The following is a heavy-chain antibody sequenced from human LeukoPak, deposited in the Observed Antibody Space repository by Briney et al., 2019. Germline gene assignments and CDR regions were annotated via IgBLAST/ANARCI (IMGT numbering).Heavy chain of an antibody. CDR1: GYTLTELS. D-gene: IGHD6-6*01. Sequence: ASVKVSCKVSGYTLTELSMHWVRQAPGKGLEWMGGFDPEDGETIYAQKFQDRVTMTEDTSTDTAYMELSSLRSEDTAVYYCATGTYSSSSSNYYYYYYMDVWGKGTTVTVSS. V-gene: IGHV1-24*01. J-gene: IGHJ6*03. CDR3: ATGTYSSSSSNYYYYYYMDV. CDR2: FDPEDGET.